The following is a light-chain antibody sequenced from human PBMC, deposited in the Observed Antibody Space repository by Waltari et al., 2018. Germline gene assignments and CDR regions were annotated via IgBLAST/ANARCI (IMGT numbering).Light chain of an antibody. CDR3: MQSHLLPWYT. Sequence: DIVMTQTELSLSVIPGQPAFISSKSSQSLFLSDGKTYLYWYLQKPGQPPQLLIYEVSHRLSGVPDRFSGSGSATAFTLNISRVEADDVGVYYCMQSHLLPWYTFGPGTKLEI. V-gene: IGKV2D-29*01. CDR2: EVS. CDR1: QSLFLSDGKTY. J-gene: IGKJ2*01.